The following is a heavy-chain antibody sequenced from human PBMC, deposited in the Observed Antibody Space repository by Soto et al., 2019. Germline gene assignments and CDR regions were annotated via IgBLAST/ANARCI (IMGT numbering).Heavy chain of an antibody. CDR1: GFTFSDYY. CDR3: ARDLLSSYSSSSYYYGLAV. Sequence: GGYPGLSCAASGFTFSDYYMSWIRQAPGKGLEWVSYISSSSSYTNYADSVKGRFTISRDNAKNSLYLQMNSLRAEDTAVYYCARDLLSSYSSSSYYYGLAVRGPVPT. V-gene: IGHV3-11*06. D-gene: IGHD6-6*01. CDR2: ISSSSSYT. J-gene: IGHJ6*02.